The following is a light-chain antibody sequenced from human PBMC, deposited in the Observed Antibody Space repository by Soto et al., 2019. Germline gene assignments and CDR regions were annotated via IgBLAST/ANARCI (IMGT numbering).Light chain of an antibody. J-gene: IGKJ2*01. CDR2: DAS. V-gene: IGKV1-39*01. CDR3: QPYASSPYT. CDR1: QSISSY. Sequence: DIQMTKSQSSQSASEGDRVAITCRASQSISSYLNWYQQKPGKAPKLLIYDASSLESGVPSRFSGRESGTDFTLTISTLEPEDSAVYFWQPYASSPYTFGQGTKVDIK.